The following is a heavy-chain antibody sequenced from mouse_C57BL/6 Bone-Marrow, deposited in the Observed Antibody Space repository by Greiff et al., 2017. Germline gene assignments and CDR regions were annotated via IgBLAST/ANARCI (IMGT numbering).Heavy chain of an antibody. J-gene: IGHJ4*01. CDR3: TTDGYYIYYAMDY. D-gene: IGHD2-3*01. V-gene: IGHV14-1*01. CDR2: IDPEDGDT. Sequence: EVKLQESGAELVRPGASVKLSCTASGFNIKDYYMHWVKQRPEQGLEWIGRIDPEDGDTEYAPKFQGKATMTADTSSNTAYLQLSSLTSEDTAVYYCTTDGYYIYYAMDYWGQGTSVTVSS. CDR1: GFNIKDYY.